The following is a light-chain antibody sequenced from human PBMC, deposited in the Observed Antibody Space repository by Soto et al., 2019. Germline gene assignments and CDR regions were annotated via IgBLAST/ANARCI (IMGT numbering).Light chain of an antibody. V-gene: IGKV1-5*03. J-gene: IGKJ1*01. CDR3: QQYNSFAWT. CDR2: KAS. CDR1: QSISSW. Sequence: DIQMTQSPSTLSASVGDRVTITCRASQSISSWLAWYQQKPGKAPKLLIYKASSLESGVLSRFSGSGAGTDFTLIISCVQPDDFVTYYCQQYNSFAWTFGQGTKVEIK.